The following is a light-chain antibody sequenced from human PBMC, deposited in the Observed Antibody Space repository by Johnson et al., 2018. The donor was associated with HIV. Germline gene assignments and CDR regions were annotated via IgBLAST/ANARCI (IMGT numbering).Light chain of an antibody. V-gene: IGLV1-51*02. CDR3: GTWDTSLSTGGA. CDR2: ENN. Sequence: QSVLTQPPSVSAAPGQKVTISCSGSSSNIGNNYVSWYQQFPGTAPKLLIYENNKRPSGIPDRFSGSKSCTSATLALTGLQTGDEADYYCGTWDTSLSTGGAFGTGTKVTVL. CDR1: SSNIGNNY. J-gene: IGLJ1*01.